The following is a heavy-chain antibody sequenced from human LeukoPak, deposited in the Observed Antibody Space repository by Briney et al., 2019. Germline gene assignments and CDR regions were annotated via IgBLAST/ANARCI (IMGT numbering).Heavy chain of an antibody. V-gene: IGHV4-31*03. D-gene: IGHD3-10*01. CDR2: IYYSGST. J-gene: IGHJ4*02. Sequence: SETLSLTCTVSGGSISSGGYYWSWIRQHPGKGLEWIGYIYYSGSTYYNPSLKSRVTISVDRSKNQFSLKLSSVTAADSAVYYCARDGSGSFGYWGQGTLVTVSS. CDR3: ARDGSGSFGY. CDR1: GGSISSGGYY.